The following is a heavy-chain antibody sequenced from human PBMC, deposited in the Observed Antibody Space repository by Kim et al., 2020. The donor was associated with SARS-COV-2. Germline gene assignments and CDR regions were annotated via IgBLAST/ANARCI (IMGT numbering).Heavy chain of an antibody. Sequence: ASVKVSCKASGYTFTSYAMNWVRQAPGQGLEWMGWINTNTGNPTYAQGFTGRFVFSLDISVSTAYLQISSLKAEDTAVYYCARVPSIAVTYYYYGMDVWGQGTTVTVSS. J-gene: IGHJ6*02. CDR3: ARVPSIAVTYYYYGMDV. CDR1: GYTFTSYA. V-gene: IGHV7-4-1*02. CDR2: INTNTGNP. D-gene: IGHD6-19*01.